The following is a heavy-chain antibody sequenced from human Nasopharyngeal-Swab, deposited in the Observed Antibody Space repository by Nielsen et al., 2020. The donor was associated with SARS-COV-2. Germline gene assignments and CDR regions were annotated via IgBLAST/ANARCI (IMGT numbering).Heavy chain of an antibody. V-gene: IGHV3-21*01. Sequence: GESLKISCAASGFTFSSYSMNWVRQAPGKGLEWVSCISSSSSSAYGADSVKGRFTISRDNAKNALYLQMNSLRAEDTAVYYCARTSDYWGQGTLVTVSS. J-gene: IGHJ4*02. CDR3: ARTSDY. CDR1: GFTFSSYS. CDR2: ISSSSSSA.